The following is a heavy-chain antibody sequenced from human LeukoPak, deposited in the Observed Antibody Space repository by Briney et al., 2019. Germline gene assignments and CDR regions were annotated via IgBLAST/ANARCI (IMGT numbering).Heavy chain of an antibody. CDR2: ISSGGSTI. J-gene: IGHJ5*02. CDR3: ARDVWFDA. CDR1: GSTFSSYE. Sequence: PGGSLRLSCAASGSTFSSYEMNWVRQPPGKGLEWVSYISSGGSTIYYADSVKGRFTISRNNAKNSLYLQMNSLRAEDTALYYCARDVWFDAWGQGTLVTVSS. V-gene: IGHV3-48*03.